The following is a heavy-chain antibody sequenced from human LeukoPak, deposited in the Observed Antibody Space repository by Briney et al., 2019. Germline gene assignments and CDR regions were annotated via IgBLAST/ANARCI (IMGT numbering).Heavy chain of an antibody. J-gene: IGHJ4*02. CDR1: GFTFSSYA. V-gene: IGHV3-30*04. CDR2: ISYDGSNK. D-gene: IGHD3-22*01. Sequence: GGSLRLSCAASGFTFSSYAMHWVRQAPGKGLEWVAVISYDGSNKYYADSAKGRFTISRDNSKNTLYLQMNSLRAEDTAVYYCASPYYYDSSGYSPLAYWGQGTLVTVSS. CDR3: ASPYYYDSSGYSPLAY.